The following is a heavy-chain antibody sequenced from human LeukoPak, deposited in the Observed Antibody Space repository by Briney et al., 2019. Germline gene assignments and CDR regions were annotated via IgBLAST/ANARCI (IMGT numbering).Heavy chain of an antibody. Sequence: PSETLSLTCTVSGGSTSSSDFYWSWIRQPPGKGLEWIGYIYYSGSTYYNPSLKSRVTISVDTSKNQFSLKLSSVTAADTALYYCASVFNWNYVLDYWGQGIQVTVSS. V-gene: IGHV4-31*03. CDR3: ASVFNWNYVLDY. D-gene: IGHD1-7*01. CDR1: GGSTSSSDFY. J-gene: IGHJ4*02. CDR2: IYYSGST.